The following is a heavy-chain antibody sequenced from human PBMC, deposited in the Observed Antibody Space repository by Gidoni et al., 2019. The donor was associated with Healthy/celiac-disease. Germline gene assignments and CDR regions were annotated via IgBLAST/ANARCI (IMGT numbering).Heavy chain of an antibody. J-gene: IGHJ3*02. Sequence: EVQLLESGGGLVQPGGSLRLSCAASGFTFSSYAMSWVRQAPGKGLEWVSAISGSGGSTYYADSVKGRFTISRDNSKNTLYLQMNSLRAEDTAVYYCAKTEIDYGGNSGAFDIWGQGTMVTVSS. CDR2: ISGSGGST. CDR1: GFTFSSYA. D-gene: IGHD4-17*01. CDR3: AKTEIDYGGNSGAFDI. V-gene: IGHV3-23*01.